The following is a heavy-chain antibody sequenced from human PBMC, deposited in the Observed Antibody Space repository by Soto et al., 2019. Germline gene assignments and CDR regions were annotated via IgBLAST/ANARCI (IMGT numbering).Heavy chain of an antibody. D-gene: IGHD1-26*01. Sequence: QAHLVQSGAEVKKPGASVKVSCRAFGYRFTDYYLHWVRQAPGQGLDWMGWIKPSTGGASYAEKFQAGVIMTSDTSMNTVYMEMSNLTSDDTVLYFCARGAPSHYYFFALDVWGPGTPVTVSS. CDR1: GYRFTDYY. CDR3: ARGAPSHYYFFALDV. V-gene: IGHV1-2*02. J-gene: IGHJ6*02. CDR2: IKPSTGGA.